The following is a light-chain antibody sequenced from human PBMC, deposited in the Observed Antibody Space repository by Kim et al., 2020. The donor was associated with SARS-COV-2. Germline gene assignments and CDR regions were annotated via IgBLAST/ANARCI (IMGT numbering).Light chain of an antibody. CDR2: GKN. J-gene: IGLJ2*01. V-gene: IGLV3-19*01. CDR3: NSRDSSGNHPVV. CDR1: SLRSYY. Sequence: SSELTQDPAVSVALGQTVRITCQGDSLRSYYASWYQQKPGQAPVLVIYGKNNRPSGSPDRSSGSSSGNTASLTITGAQAEDEADYYCNSRDSSGNHPVVF.